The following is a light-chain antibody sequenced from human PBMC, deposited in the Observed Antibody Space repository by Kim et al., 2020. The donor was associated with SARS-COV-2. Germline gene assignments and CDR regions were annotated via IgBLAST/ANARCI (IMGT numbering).Light chain of an antibody. CDR2: DVN. CDR3: SSYTSSGTRV. Sequence: QSALTQPASVSGSPGQSITISCTGTSSDVGGYNYVSWYQQHPGKAPKLMIYDVNNRPSGLSNRFSGSKPGNTASLTISGLQAEDEADYYCSSYTSSGTRVFGGGTQLTVL. CDR1: SSDVGGYNY. J-gene: IGLJ2*01. V-gene: IGLV2-14*03.